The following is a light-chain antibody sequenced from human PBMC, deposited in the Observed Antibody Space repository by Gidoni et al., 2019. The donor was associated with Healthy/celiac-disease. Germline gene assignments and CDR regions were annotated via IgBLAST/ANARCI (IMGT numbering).Light chain of an antibody. CDR1: ALPKQY. J-gene: IGLJ1*01. CDR2: KDS. V-gene: IGLV3-25*03. Sequence: SYELSQLPSVPVSLGQTARITFSGDALPKQYAYWYQQKPGQAPVLVIYKDSERPSGIPERFSGSSSGTTVTLTISGVQAEDEADYYCQSADSSGTYLYVFGTGTKVTVL. CDR3: QSADSSGTYLYV.